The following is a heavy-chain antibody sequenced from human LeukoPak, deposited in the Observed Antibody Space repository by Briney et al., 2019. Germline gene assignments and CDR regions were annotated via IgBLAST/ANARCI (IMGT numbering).Heavy chain of an antibody. CDR3: ARDIVVAGGYMDV. D-gene: IGHD2-2*01. CDR2: IYPGDSDT. V-gene: IGHV5-51*01. CDR1: GYSFTSYW. J-gene: IGHJ6*03. Sequence: GESLKISCKGSGYSFTSYWIGWVRQMPGKGLEWMGIIYPGDSDTGYSPSFQGQVTVSADKSISTAYLQWSSLKASDTAMYYCARDIVVAGGYMDVWGKGTTVTVSS.